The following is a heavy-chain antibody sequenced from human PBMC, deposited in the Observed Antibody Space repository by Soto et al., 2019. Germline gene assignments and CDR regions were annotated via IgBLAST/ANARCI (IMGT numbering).Heavy chain of an antibody. V-gene: IGHV4-34*01. CDR1: GGSLGGFH. CDR3: ARGRTAALIETRLFRVLFDL. D-gene: IGHD3-10*01. J-gene: IGHJ4*01. Sequence: QVQLQQWGAGLLKPSETLSLTCAVSGGSLGGFHWSWIRQPPGKGLEWIGEISRSGSTNYDPSLQSRVTMSMDTSRNQVSLNLSSLTDADTAVYYCARGRTAALIETRLFRVLFDLWGHGNLVIVSS. CDR2: ISRSGST.